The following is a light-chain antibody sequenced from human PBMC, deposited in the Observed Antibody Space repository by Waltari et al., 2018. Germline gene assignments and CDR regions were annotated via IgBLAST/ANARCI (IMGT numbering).Light chain of an antibody. V-gene: IGKV3-20*01. J-gene: IGKJ4*01. CDR2: AAS. CDR3: QQYGSSPRLT. Sequence: EIVLTQSPGTLSLSPGERATLSCRASQSVSSSYLAWFQQKPGQAPRLLIYAASSRATGISDRVRGSGSGTHFTLTISRLEPEDFAVYYCQQYGSSPRLTFGGGTKVEIK. CDR1: QSVSSSY.